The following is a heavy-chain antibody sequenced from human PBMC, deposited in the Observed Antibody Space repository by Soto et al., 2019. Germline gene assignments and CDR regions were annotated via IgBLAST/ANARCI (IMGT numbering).Heavy chain of an antibody. CDR3: ARRERAQSQFDP. CDR1: GGSISSSGYY. J-gene: IGHJ5*02. Sequence: SETLSLTCTVSGGSISSSGYYCVWIRQPPGKGLEWIGSLYYSGTTYYNPSLKSRVTISADTSKNQFSLMLTSVTAADTAVYFCARRERAQSQFDPWGQGTLVTVSS. CDR2: LYYSGTT. V-gene: IGHV4-39*01. D-gene: IGHD6-25*01.